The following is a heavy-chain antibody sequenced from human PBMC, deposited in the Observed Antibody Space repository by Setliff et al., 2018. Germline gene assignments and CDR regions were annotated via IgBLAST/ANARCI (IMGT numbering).Heavy chain of an antibody. V-gene: IGHV4-30-2*01. J-gene: IGHJ3*02. D-gene: IGHD3-3*01. CDR2: INHSGST. CDR1: GGSISSGDAS. CDR3: ARGKTFFGAFIRAFDI. Sequence: SETLSLTCAVSGGSISSGDASWSWVRQPPGKGLEWIGEINHSGSTNYNPSLKSRVTISVDTSKNQFSLKLSSVTAADTAVYHCARGKTFFGAFIRAFDIWGQGRMVTVSS.